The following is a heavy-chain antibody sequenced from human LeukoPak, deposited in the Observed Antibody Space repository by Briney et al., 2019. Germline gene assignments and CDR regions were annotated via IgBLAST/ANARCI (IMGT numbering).Heavy chain of an antibody. V-gene: IGHV1-8*01. CDR2: MNPNSGNT. D-gene: IGHD6-19*01. J-gene: IGHJ5*02. Sequence: ASVKVSCKASRDTFTSYDINWVRQATGQGLEWMGWMNPNSGNTGYAQKFQGRVIMTRNTSISTAYMELSSLRSEDTAVYYCASIAVAGYNWFDPWGQGTLVTVSS. CDR3: ASIAVAGYNWFDP. CDR1: RDTFTSYD.